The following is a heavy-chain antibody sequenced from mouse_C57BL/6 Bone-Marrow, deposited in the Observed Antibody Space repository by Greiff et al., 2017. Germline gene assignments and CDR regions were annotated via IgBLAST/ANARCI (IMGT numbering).Heavy chain of an antibody. V-gene: IGHV5-17*01. J-gene: IGHJ3*01. CDR1: GFNFSDYG. CDR3: ASWFAY. Sequence: EVQVVESGGGLVKPGGSLKLSCAASGFNFSDYGMHWVRQAPEKGLEWVAYISSGSSTIYYADTVKGRFTISRDNAKNTLFLQMTSLRSEDTAMYYCASWFAYWGQGTLVTVSA. CDR2: ISSGSSTI.